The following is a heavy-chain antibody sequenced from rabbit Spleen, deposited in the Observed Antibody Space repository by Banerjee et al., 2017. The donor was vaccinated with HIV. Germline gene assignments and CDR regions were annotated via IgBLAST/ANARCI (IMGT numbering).Heavy chain of an antibody. CDR3: ARDLAAWNSGSYAFNL. D-gene: IGHD1-1*01. CDR1: GFDFSSDA. Sequence: EESGGDLVKPRASLTLTCKASGFDFSSDAMCWVRQAPGKGPEWIACIYNGDDTTYYASWVHGRFTISKASSTTVTLQMTSLTAADTATYFCARDLAAWNSGSYAFNLWGPGPLVTVS. J-gene: IGHJ4*01. V-gene: IGHV1S47*01. CDR2: IYNGDDTT.